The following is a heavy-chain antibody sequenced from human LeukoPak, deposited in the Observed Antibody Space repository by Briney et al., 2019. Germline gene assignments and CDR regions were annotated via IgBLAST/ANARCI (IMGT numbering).Heavy chain of an antibody. CDR3: ARGGAVAGTRGLFDI. J-gene: IGHJ3*02. CDR2: IYYSGST. Sequence: SETLSLTCTVSGGSISSYYWSWIRQPPGKGLEWIGYIYYSGSTNYNPSLKSRVTISVDTSKNQFSLKLSSVTAADTAVYYCARGGAVAGTRGLFDIWGQGTMVTVSS. D-gene: IGHD6-19*01. V-gene: IGHV4-59*01. CDR1: GGSISSYY.